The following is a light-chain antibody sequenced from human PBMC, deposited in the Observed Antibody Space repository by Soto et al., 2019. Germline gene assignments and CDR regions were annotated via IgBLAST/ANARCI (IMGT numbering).Light chain of an antibody. CDR2: GAS. V-gene: IGKV3-15*01. CDR3: QQYNNWTRWT. Sequence: EIVMTQSPATLSVSPGERATLSCRASQSVSSNLAWYQQKPGQAPRLLIYGASTRATGIPARFSGSGSGTDFTLTISSLQSEDFAVYYCQQYNNWTRWTFGQGTKVEIK. CDR1: QSVSSN. J-gene: IGKJ1*01.